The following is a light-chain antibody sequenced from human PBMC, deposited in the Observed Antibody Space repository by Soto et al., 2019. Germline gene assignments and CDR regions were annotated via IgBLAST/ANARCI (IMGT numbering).Light chain of an antibody. Sequence: IVLTHSPGTLSLSPRERATLSCRASQSVSSNYLAWYQHRPGQAPRLLIYGASNRAPGIPDRFSGSGSGTDFTLTISRLEPEDFAVYYCQQYAASPRTFGQGTQVEV. J-gene: IGKJ1*01. V-gene: IGKV3-20*01. CDR3: QQYAASPRT. CDR1: QSVSSNY. CDR2: GAS.